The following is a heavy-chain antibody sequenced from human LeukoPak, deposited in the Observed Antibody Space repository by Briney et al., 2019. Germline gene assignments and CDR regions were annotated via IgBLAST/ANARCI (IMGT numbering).Heavy chain of an antibody. V-gene: IGHV3-74*01. CDR1: GLTFRTTW. J-gene: IGHJ4*02. Sequence: PGGSLRLSCATSGLTFRTTWMHWVRKAPGKGLMWVSRMNGEGTTIDYADSVKGQFTVSRDYAKNTLFLQMNNLRTEDTALYFCATARNFRFEYWGQGSLVIVSA. CDR2: MNGEGTTI. CDR3: ATARNFRFEY. D-gene: IGHD1-7*01.